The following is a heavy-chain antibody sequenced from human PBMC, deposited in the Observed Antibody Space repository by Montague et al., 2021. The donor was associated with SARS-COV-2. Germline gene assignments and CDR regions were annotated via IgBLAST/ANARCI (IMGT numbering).Heavy chain of an antibody. J-gene: IGHJ4*02. CDR2: T. V-gene: IGHV3-74*01. CDR3: GSVFEY. Sequence: TSYADSVKGRFTISRDNAKNTVDLQMNGLRADETAVYYCGSVFEYCCQGTLVTVSS.